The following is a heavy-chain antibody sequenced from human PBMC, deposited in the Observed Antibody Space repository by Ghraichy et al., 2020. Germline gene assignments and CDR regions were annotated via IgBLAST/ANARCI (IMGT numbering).Heavy chain of an antibody. Sequence: SETLSLTCTVSGGSISSSSYYWGWIRQPPGKGLEWIGSIYYSGSTYYNPSLKSRVTISVDTSKNQFSLKLSSVTAADTAVYYCARLYPRTYGSGSYVDYWGQGTLVTVSS. CDR2: IYYSGST. J-gene: IGHJ4*02. D-gene: IGHD3-10*01. CDR3: ARLYPRTYGSGSYVDY. V-gene: IGHV4-39*01. CDR1: GGSISSSSYY.